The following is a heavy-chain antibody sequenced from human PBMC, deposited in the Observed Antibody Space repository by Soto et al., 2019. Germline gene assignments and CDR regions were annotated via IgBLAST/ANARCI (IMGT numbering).Heavy chain of an antibody. CDR2: INAGNGNT. CDR3: ARGGSGYVRYYYFEY. V-gene: IGHV1-3*01. D-gene: IGHD5-12*01. J-gene: IGHJ4*02. CDR1: GYTFTSYA. Sequence: ASVKVSCKASGYTFTSYAMHWVRQAPGQRLEWMGWINAGNGNTKYSQKFQGRVTITRDTSASTAYMGLSSLRSEDTAVYYCARGGSGYVRYYYFEYLGQGTLGIVSS.